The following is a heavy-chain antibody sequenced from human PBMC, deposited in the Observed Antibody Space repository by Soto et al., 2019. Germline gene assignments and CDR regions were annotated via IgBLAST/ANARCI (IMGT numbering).Heavy chain of an antibody. Sequence: PSETLCLTWTVAGGSSSGYCWSWIRQPPGKGLEWIGYIYYSGSTNYNPSLKSRVTISVDTSKNQFSLKLSSVTAADTAVYYCARPTYNSGSPFDYWGQGTLVTAPQ. D-gene: IGHD1-20*01. CDR2: IYYSGST. CDR3: ARPTYNSGSPFDY. J-gene: IGHJ4*02. CDR1: GGSSSGYC. V-gene: IGHV4-59*01.